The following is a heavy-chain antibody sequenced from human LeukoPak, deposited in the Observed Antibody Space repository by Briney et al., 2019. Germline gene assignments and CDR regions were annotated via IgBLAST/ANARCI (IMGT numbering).Heavy chain of an antibody. CDR2: IYSGGST. CDR3: ARRLLTGYYEF. CDR1: GFTVNSNY. V-gene: IGHV3-53*01. J-gene: IGHJ4*02. D-gene: IGHD3-9*01. Sequence: PGGSLRLSCAASGFTVNSNYMSCVRQAPGKGLECGSVIYSGGSTYYADSVKGRFTISRDNSKNTLYLQMNSLRAEDTDVYYCARRLLTGYYEFWGQGTLVTVSS.